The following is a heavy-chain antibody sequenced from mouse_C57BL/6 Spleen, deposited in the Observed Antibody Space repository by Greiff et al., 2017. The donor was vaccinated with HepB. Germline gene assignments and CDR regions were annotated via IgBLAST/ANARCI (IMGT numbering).Heavy chain of an antibody. CDR1: GYAFSSSW. CDR3: ARGDDYGWYFDV. D-gene: IGHD2-4*01. Sequence: VQLQQSGPELVKPGASVKISCKASGYAFSSSWMNWVKQRPGKGLEWIGRIYPGDGDTNYNGKFKGKATLTADKSSSTAYMQLSSLTSEDYAVYFCARGDDYGWYFDVWGTGTTVTVSS. CDR2: IYPGDGDT. J-gene: IGHJ1*03. V-gene: IGHV1-82*01.